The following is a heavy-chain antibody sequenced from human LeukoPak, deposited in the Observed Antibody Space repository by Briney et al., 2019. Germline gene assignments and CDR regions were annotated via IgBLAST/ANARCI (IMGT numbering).Heavy chain of an antibody. CDR1: GYTFTGYY. Sequence: ASVKVSCKASGYTFTGYYIHWVRQAPGQGLEWVGWLNPNSGGTNYAQKFQGRVTMTRDTSISTAYMELSSLRSDDTAVYYCARDASPFDYWGQGTLVTVSS. CDR2: LNPNSGGT. CDR3: ARDASPFDY. V-gene: IGHV1-2*02. J-gene: IGHJ4*02.